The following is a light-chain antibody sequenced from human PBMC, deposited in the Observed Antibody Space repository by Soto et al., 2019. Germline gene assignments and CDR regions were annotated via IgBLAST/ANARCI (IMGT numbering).Light chain of an antibody. J-gene: IGKJ3*01. CDR1: QSVSSSY. Sequence: EIVLTQSPGTLSLSPGERATLSCRASQSVSSSYLSWYQQKPGQAPRHLIYGASSRATGIPDRFSGSGSGTDFTLTISRLKPDDFAVYFCQQYCSSPLFTFGPCTKVDI. V-gene: IGKV3-20*01. CDR2: GAS. CDR3: QQYCSSPLFT.